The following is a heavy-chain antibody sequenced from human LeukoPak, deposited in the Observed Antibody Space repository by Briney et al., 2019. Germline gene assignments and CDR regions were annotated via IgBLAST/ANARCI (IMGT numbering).Heavy chain of an antibody. Sequence: GGSLRLSCAASGFTFSSYEINWVRQAPGKGLEWVSYISSSGSTIYYADSVKGRFTISRDNAKNSLYLQMNSLRAEDTAVYYCAREKGRNYFDYWGQGTLVTVSS. D-gene: IGHD3-10*01. CDR1: GFTFSSYE. V-gene: IGHV3-48*03. CDR3: AREKGRNYFDY. J-gene: IGHJ4*02. CDR2: ISSSGSTI.